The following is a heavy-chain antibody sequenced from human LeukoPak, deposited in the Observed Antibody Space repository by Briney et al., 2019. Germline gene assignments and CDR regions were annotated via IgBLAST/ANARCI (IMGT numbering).Heavy chain of an antibody. CDR3: ARRDYGDYPDAFDI. CDR2: ISSSSSYI. Sequence: PGGSLRLSCAASGFTFSSYGMHWVRQAPGKGLEWVSSISSSSSYIYYADSVKGRFTISRDNAKNSLYLQMNSLRAEDTAVYYCARRDYGDYPDAFDIWGQGTMVTVSS. CDR1: GFTFSSYG. V-gene: IGHV3-21*01. J-gene: IGHJ3*02. D-gene: IGHD4-17*01.